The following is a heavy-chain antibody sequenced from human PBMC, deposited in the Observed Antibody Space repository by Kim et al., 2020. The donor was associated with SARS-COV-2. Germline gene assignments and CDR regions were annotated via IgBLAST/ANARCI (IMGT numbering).Heavy chain of an antibody. CDR2: GST. D-gene: IGHD2-15*01. Sequence: GSTNYNPSLKSRVTISVDTSKNQFSLKLGSVTAADTAVYYCARVGGLMDVWGQGTTVTVSS. V-gene: IGHV4-59*01. CDR3: ARVGGLMDV. J-gene: IGHJ6*02.